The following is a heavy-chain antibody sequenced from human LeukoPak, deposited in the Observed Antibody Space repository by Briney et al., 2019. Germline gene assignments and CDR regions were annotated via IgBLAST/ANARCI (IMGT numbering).Heavy chain of an antibody. J-gene: IGHJ4*02. V-gene: IGHV3-7*01. CDR1: GFTFRYYW. Sequence: GGSLRLSCAGSGFTFRYYWMGWVRQPPGKGLEWVANIRQDGGDNHYVDSVKGRFTISRDNARNSLSLQMNSLRAEDTAVYYCTKWSTSGSYYTEWGQGTLVIVSS. D-gene: IGHD3-10*01. CDR2: IRQDGGDN. CDR3: TKWSTSGSYYTE.